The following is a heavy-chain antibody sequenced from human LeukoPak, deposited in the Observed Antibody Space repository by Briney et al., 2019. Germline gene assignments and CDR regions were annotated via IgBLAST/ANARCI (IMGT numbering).Heavy chain of an antibody. CDR2: IFTSGST. CDR1: GGSISSGSYY. Sequence: SETLSLTCTVSGGSISSGSYYWSWIRQPAGKGLEWIGRIFTSGSTNYNPSLKGRVTISLDSSKNQLSLDLRSVTAADTAVYYCARGLSSGSSWGQGTLVTVSS. CDR3: ARGLSSGSS. V-gene: IGHV4-61*02. J-gene: IGHJ4*02. D-gene: IGHD5-18*01.